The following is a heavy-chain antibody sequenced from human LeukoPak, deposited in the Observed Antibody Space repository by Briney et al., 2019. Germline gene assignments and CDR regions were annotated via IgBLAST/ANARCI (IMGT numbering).Heavy chain of an antibody. J-gene: IGHJ6*02. Sequence: GGSLRLSCAASGYTFSGYDMSWVRQAPGKGLEWVSYTSSSSSTIYYADSVKSRFTISRDNAKNSLYLQMNSLRAEDTAVYYCARLRYYGMDVWGQGTTVTVSS. CDR1: GYTFSGYD. CDR3: ARLRYYGMDV. CDR2: TSSSSSTI. V-gene: IGHV3-48*04.